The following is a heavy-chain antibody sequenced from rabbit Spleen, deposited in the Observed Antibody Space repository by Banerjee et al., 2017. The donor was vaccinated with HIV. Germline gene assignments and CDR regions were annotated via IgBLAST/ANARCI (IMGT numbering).Heavy chain of an antibody. D-gene: IGHD2-1*01. Sequence: QEQLEESGGRLVQPGGSLTLSCKAFGFSFSDRDVMCWVRQAPGKGLEWIGCINTATTKGVYATWAKGRFTISRTSSTTVTLQMTSLTAADTATYFCARDLTSVIGWNFNLWGPGTLVTVS. V-gene: IGHV1S45*01. CDR2: INTATTKG. CDR3: ARDLTSVIGWNFNL. CDR1: GFSFSDRDV. J-gene: IGHJ4*01.